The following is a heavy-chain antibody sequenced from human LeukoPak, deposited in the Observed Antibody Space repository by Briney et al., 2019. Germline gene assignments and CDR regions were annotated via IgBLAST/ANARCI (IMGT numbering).Heavy chain of an antibody. CDR1: GFTFDGYG. Sequence: GGSLRLSCAASGFTFDGYGMSWVRQAPGKGLEWVSAISGSGGSTYYADSVKGRFTISRDNSKNTLYLQMNSLRAEDTAVYYCAKSRPPGYDYWGQGTLVTVSS. D-gene: IGHD2-2*01. V-gene: IGHV3-23*01. CDR3: AKSRPPGYDY. J-gene: IGHJ4*02. CDR2: ISGSGGST.